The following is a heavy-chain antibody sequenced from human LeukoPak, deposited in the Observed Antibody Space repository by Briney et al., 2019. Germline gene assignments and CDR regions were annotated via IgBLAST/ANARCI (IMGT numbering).Heavy chain of an antibody. D-gene: IGHD4-17*01. CDR1: GFTFSSYW. CDR2: INSDGSST. Sequence: GGSLRLSCAASGFTFSSYWMHWVRQAPGKGLVWVSRINSDGSSTSYADSVKGRFTISRDNAKNTLYLQMNSLTAEDTAVYFCARSYGDSPLYYFDYWGQGTLVTVSS. V-gene: IGHV3-74*01. CDR3: ARSYGDSPLYYFDY. J-gene: IGHJ4*02.